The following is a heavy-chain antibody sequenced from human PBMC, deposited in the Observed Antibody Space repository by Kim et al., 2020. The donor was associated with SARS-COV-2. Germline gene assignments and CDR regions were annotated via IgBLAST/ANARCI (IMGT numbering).Heavy chain of an antibody. Sequence: SGPTLVKPTQTLTLTCTFSGFSLSTSGVGVGWIRQPPGKALRCLHLFFWIDVKPYSPSLKSRLTITKDTSKNQVVLTMTNMDPVDTATYYCAHSFYYYYYGMDVWGQGTTVTVSS. CDR2: FFWIDVK. CDR3: AHSFYYYYYGMDV. V-gene: IGHV2-5*01. J-gene: IGHJ6*02. CDR1: GFSLSTSGVG.